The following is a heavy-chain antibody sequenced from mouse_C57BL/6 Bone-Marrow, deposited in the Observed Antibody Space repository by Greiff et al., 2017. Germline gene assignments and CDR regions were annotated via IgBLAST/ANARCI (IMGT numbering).Heavy chain of an antibody. Sequence: QVQLQQPGAELVKPGASVKLSCKASGYTFTSYWMHWVKQRPGQGLEWIGMIHPNSGSTNYNEKFKSKATLTVDKSSSTAYMQLSSLTSEDSAVYYCARSVNWDFRYFDVWGTGTTVTVSS. D-gene: IGHD4-1*01. CDR3: ARSVNWDFRYFDV. J-gene: IGHJ1*03. V-gene: IGHV1-64*01. CDR1: GYTFTSYW. CDR2: IHPNSGST.